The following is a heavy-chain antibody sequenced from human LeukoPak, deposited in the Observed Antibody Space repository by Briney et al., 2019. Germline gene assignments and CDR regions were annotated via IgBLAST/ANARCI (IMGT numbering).Heavy chain of an antibody. Sequence: GGSPRLSCAASGFTFSIYAMNWVRQAPGKGLEWVSVISGRGEYTYYADSVKGRFTISRDNSNNTLYLQMNSLRAEDAAVYYCARDLSGDWYFDLWGRGTLVTVSS. D-gene: IGHD7-27*01. J-gene: IGHJ2*01. CDR3: ARDLSGDWYFDL. V-gene: IGHV3-23*01. CDR1: GFTFSIYA. CDR2: ISGRGEYT.